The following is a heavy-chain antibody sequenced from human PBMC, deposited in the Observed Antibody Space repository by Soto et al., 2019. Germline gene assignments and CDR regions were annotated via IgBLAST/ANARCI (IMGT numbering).Heavy chain of an antibody. CDR1: GFTVSSNY. V-gene: IGHV3-66*01. J-gene: IGHJ4*02. CDR3: ARDSRFYGDYDYYFDY. Sequence: EVHLVESGGGLVQPGGSLRLSCAASGFTVSSNYMSWVRQAPGKGLEWVSVIYSGGSTYYTDSVKGRFTISRDNSKNTLYLQMNSLRAEDTAVYYCARDSRFYGDYDYYFDYWGQGTLVTVSS. CDR2: IYSGGST. D-gene: IGHD4-17*01.